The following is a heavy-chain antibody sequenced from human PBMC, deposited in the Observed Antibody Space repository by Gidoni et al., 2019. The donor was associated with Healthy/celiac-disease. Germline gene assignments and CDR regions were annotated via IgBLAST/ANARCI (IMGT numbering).Heavy chain of an antibody. D-gene: IGHD6-19*01. CDR3: AKAVAAHYYYYYGMDV. CDR1: GFSCSSYA. J-gene: IGHJ6*02. V-gene: IGHV3-23*01. CDR2: ISGSGGST. Sequence: EVQLLESGGGLVQPGGSLRLSCAASGFSCSSYAMSWVRQAPGKGLGWVSAISGSGGSTYYADSVKGRFTISRDNSKNTLYLQMNSLRAEDTAVYYCAKAVAAHYYYYYGMDVWGQGTTVTVSS.